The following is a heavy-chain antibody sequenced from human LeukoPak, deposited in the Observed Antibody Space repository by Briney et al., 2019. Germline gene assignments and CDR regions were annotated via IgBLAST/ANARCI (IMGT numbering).Heavy chain of an antibody. Sequence: GGSLRLSCAASGFTFSSYAMSWVRQAPGKGLEWVSAISGSGGSTYYADSVKGRFTISGDNSKNTLYLQMNSLRAEDTAVYYCAKQGVDWLLSFSDYWGQGTLVTVSS. D-gene: IGHD3-9*01. CDR2: ISGSGGST. J-gene: IGHJ4*02. V-gene: IGHV3-23*01. CDR1: GFTFSSYA. CDR3: AKQGVDWLLSFSDY.